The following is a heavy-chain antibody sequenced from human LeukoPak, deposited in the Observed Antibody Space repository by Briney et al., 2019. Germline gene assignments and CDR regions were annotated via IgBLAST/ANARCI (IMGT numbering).Heavy chain of an antibody. Sequence: PSETLSLTCTVSGGSISSYYWSWIRQPAGKGLEWIGRIYTSGSTNYNPSLKSRVTMSVDTSKSQFSLKLSSVTAADTAVYYCAGRRITGTTYYFDYWGQGTLVTVSS. J-gene: IGHJ4*02. CDR1: GGSISSYY. CDR3: AGRRITGTTYYFDY. D-gene: IGHD1-20*01. CDR2: IYTSGST. V-gene: IGHV4-4*07.